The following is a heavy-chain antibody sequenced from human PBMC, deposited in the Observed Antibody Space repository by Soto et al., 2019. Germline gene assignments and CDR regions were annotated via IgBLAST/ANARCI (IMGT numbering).Heavy chain of an antibody. CDR1: GYSFSTYG. V-gene: IGHV1-18*01. CDR3: ARDLFGEDGAGYFDY. Sequence: QVHLVQSGVEVKKPGASVKVSCKASGYSFSTYGISWVRQAPGQGLEWMAWISGLNGNTNYAQNLQGRVTMTTDTSTSTAYMELRSLGFDDTAMYYCARDLFGEDGAGYFDYWGQGTLVTVSS. CDR2: ISGLNGNT. D-gene: IGHD3-10*01. J-gene: IGHJ4*02.